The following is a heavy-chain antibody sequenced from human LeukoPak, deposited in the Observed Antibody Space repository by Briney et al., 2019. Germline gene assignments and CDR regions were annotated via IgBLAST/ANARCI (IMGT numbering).Heavy chain of an antibody. Sequence: GGSLRLSCAASGFTPSSNYMSWVRQSPGKGLEWVSIIYSAGFTYYADSVKGRFTISRDNSKNTLYLQMNSLRDEDTAVYYCARGSDSSSWYDSSFDPWGQGTLVTVS. V-gene: IGHV3-53*01. CDR1: GFTPSSNY. CDR2: IYSAGFT. J-gene: IGHJ5*02. CDR3: ARGSDSSSWYDSSFDP. D-gene: IGHD6-13*01.